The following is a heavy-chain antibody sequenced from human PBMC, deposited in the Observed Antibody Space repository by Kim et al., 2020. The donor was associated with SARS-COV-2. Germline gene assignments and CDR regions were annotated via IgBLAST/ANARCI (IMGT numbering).Heavy chain of an antibody. CDR1: GGSISSSNW. Sequence: SETLSLTCAVSGGSISSSNWWRWVRPPPGKGLEWIGEIYHSGSTNYNPSLKSRVTISVDKSKNQFSLKLSSVTAADTAVYYCARLADYYGSGSYLDYYYGMDVWGQGTTVTVSS. D-gene: IGHD3-10*01. CDR2: IYHSGST. J-gene: IGHJ6*02. CDR3: ARLADYYGSGSYLDYYYGMDV. V-gene: IGHV4-4*02.